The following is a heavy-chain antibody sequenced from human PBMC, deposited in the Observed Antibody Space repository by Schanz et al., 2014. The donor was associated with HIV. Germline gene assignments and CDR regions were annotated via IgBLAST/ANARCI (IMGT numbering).Heavy chain of an antibody. V-gene: IGHV3-20*04. Sequence: GQLVESGGGVVQPGRSLRLSCAASGLTFSSYGMHWARQAPGKGLEGGSEITWNGAIIRYADSVKGRFTISRDNAKNSLYLQMNRLRAEDTALYYCARVWADYGMDVWGQGTTVTVSS. CDR1: GLTFSSYG. J-gene: IGHJ6*02. D-gene: IGHD3-16*01. CDR3: ARVWADYGMDV. CDR2: ITWNGAII.